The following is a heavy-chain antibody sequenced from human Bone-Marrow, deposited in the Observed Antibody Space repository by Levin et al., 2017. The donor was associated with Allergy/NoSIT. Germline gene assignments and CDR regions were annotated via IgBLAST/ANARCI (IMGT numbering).Heavy chain of an antibody. V-gene: IGHV3-30*03. CDR1: GFTFSSYG. CDR2: ILHDGSNK. D-gene: IGHD3-22*01. Sequence: GGSLRLSCAASGFTFSSYGMHWVRQAPGKGLEWVAVILHDGSNKYYADSVKGRFTISRDNSKSTLYLQMNTLRSEDTAVYYCAREILVTGPFDNWGQGALVTVSS. J-gene: IGHJ4*02. CDR3: AREILVTGPFDN.